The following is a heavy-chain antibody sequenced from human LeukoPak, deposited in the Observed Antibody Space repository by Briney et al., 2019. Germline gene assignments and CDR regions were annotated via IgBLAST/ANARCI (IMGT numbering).Heavy chain of an antibody. CDR2: INPDTGAT. CDR1: GYTFTGYY. J-gene: IGHJ6*02. Sequence: ASVKVSCKASGYTFTGYYMHWVRQAPGQGLEWMGWINPDTGATDIAQKFQGRVTMTRDTSISAAYMELSRLRSDDTAVYYCTRDHCSYINCYEDYYSGMDVWGQGTTVTVSS. CDR3: TRDHCSYINCYEDYYSGMDV. D-gene: IGHD2-2*01. V-gene: IGHV1-2*02.